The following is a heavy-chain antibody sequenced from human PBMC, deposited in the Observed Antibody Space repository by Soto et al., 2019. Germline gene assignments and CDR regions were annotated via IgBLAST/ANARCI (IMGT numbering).Heavy chain of an antibody. V-gene: IGHV3-9*01. CDR2: INWNSRSV. D-gene: IGHD3-3*01. Sequence: GGSLRLSCEVSGFNFEDYGIHWVRQRPGKGLEWVSGINWNSRSVAYADSVKGRFTISRDNAKNSLYLQMNSLGVEDTAFYYCAKDSFYTGDYFYAMDVWGQGTTVTVSS. CDR1: GFNFEDYG. CDR3: AKDSFYTGDYFYAMDV. J-gene: IGHJ6*02.